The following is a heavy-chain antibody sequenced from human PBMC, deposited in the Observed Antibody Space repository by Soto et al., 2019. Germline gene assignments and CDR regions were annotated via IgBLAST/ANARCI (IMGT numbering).Heavy chain of an antibody. CDR2: ISYDGSSK. CDR3: ARDHDNWGVGWYFDL. D-gene: IGHD7-27*01. CDR1: GFTFSTYA. J-gene: IGHJ2*01. V-gene: IGHV3-30-3*01. Sequence: QVQLVESGGGVVQPGRSLRLSCAASGFTFSTYAMHWVRQAPGKGLEWVAVISYDGSSKFYADSVKGRFTISRDNSKNTLYLQMNGLRAEDTVVYYCARDHDNWGVGWYFDLWGRGTLVTVSS.